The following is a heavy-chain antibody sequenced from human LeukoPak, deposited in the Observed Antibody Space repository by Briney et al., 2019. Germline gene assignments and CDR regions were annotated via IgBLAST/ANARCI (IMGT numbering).Heavy chain of an antibody. CDR2: ISSSSSTI. Sequence: GGSLRLSFAASGFTFSSYSMNWVRQAPGKGLEWVSYISSSSSTIYYADSVKGRFTISRDNAKNSLYLQMSSLRAEDTAGYYCARDSDYGEVYWGQGTLVTVSS. D-gene: IGHD4-17*01. V-gene: IGHV3-48*04. CDR1: GFTFSSYS. CDR3: ARDSDYGEVY. J-gene: IGHJ4*02.